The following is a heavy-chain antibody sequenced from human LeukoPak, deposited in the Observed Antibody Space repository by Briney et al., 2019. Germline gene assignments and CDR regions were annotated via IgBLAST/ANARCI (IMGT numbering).Heavy chain of an antibody. CDR1: GFAFSSYS. V-gene: IGHV3-21*04. Sequence: GGSLRLSCAASGFAFSSYSMNWVRQAPGKGLEWVSSITSTSTYVYYADSVKGRFTISRDNARNSLYLQMNSLRAEDTAVYYCARDLNFGTDAFEIWGQGTMVTVSS. D-gene: IGHD3-10*01. J-gene: IGHJ3*02. CDR2: ITSTSTYV. CDR3: ARDLNFGTDAFEI.